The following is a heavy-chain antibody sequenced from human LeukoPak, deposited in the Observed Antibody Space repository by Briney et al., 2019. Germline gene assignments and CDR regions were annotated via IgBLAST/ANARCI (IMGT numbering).Heavy chain of an antibody. V-gene: IGHV3-30*02. CDR2: IQNDGSNE. Sequence: GGSLRLSCAASGFTFRSYGMHWVRQAPGKGLEWVAYIQNDGSNEQYADSVKGRFSISRDSSKNILYLQMNSLRAEDTAVYYCARDRGGGHMDVWGKGTTVTISS. CDR3: ARDRGGGHMDV. CDR1: GFTFRSYG. J-gene: IGHJ6*03. D-gene: IGHD2-15*01.